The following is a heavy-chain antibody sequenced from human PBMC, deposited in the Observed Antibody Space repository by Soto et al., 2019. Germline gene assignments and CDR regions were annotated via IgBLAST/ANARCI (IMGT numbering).Heavy chain of an antibody. V-gene: IGHV4-4*07. J-gene: IGHJ5*02. CDR3: ARLAVPAAVSAWFDP. Sequence: SETLSLTCTVSGGSISSYYWTWIRQPAGKGLEWIGRIYFSGSTDYNPSLKSRVTMSVDTSKNQFSLKLTSVTAADTAVYYCARLAVPAAVSAWFDPWGQGTLVTVSS. CDR2: IYFSGST. CDR1: GGSISSYY. D-gene: IGHD2-2*01.